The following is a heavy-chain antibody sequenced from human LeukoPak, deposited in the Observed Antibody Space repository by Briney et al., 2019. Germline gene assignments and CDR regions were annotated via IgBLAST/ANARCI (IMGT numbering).Heavy chain of an antibody. CDR3: ARDRGRGGSLVLDY. J-gene: IGHJ4*02. CDR1: GGSISSSSYY. Sequence: SETLSLTCTVSGGSISSSSYYWGWIRQPPGKGLEWIGSIYYSGSTYYNPSLKSRVTISVDTSKNQFSLKLSSVTAADTAVYYCARDRGRGGSLVLDYWGQGTLVTVSS. D-gene: IGHD2-8*01. CDR2: IYYSGST. V-gene: IGHV4-39*07.